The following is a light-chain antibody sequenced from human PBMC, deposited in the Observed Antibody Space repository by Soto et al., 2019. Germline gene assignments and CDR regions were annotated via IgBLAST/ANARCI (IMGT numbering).Light chain of an antibody. CDR2: EGN. J-gene: IGLJ3*02. CDR3: CSYAGSSTWV. CDR1: SSYVGSYNL. V-gene: IGLV2-23*01. Sequence: QSALTQPASVSGSPGQSITISCTGTSSYVGSYNLVSWYQQHPGKAPKLMIYEGNERPSGVSNRFSGSKSGNTASLTISGLQAEDEADYYCCSYAGSSTWVFGGGTKLTVL.